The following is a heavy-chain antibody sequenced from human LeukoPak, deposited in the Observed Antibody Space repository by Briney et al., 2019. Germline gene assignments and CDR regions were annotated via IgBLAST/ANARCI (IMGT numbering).Heavy chain of an antibody. CDR3: ARETHANYDFWSGYPDAFDI. CDR1: GFTFSSYS. D-gene: IGHD3-3*01. Sequence: GGSLRLSCAASGFTFSSYSMNWVRQAPGKGLEWVSSISSSSSYIYYADSVKGRFIISRDNAKNSLYLQMNSLRAEDTAVYYCARETHANYDFWSGYPDAFDIWGQGTMVTVSS. J-gene: IGHJ3*02. V-gene: IGHV3-21*01. CDR2: ISSSSSYI.